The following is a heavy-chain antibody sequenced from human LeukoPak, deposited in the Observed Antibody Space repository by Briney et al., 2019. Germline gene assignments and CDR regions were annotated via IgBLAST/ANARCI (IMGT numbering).Heavy chain of an antibody. D-gene: IGHD3-22*01. Sequence: GGSLRLSCAASGFTFSSYGMHWVRQAPGKGLEWVAFIRYDGRNKYYADSVKGRFTISRDNSKNTLYLQMNSLRAEDTAAYYCAKDDYYDTSGYRDWGQGTLVTVSS. CDR1: GFTFSSYG. CDR3: AKDDYYDTSGYRD. CDR2: IRYDGRNK. V-gene: IGHV3-30*02. J-gene: IGHJ4*02.